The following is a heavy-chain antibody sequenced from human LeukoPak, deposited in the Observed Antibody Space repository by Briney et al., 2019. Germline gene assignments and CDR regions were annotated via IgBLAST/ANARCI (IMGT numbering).Heavy chain of an antibody. D-gene: IGHD3-16*01. CDR1: GGSISSYY. Sequence: KTSETLSLTCTVSGGSISSYYWSWIRQPPGKGLEWIGYIYYSGSTNYNPSLKSRVTISVDTSKNQFSLKLSSVTAADTAVYYCTRRGEVYWYFDLWGRGTLVTVSS. V-gene: IGHV4-59*08. CDR3: TRRGEVYWYFDL. J-gene: IGHJ2*01. CDR2: IYYSGST.